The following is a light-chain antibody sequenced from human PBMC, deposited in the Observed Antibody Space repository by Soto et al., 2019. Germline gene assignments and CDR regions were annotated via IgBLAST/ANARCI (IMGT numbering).Light chain of an antibody. CDR3: QQYGSSSIT. V-gene: IGKV3-20*01. J-gene: IGKJ5*01. CDR1: QAVNTR. Sequence: EIVLTQSPATLSSFRGGRVTLXCXASQAVNTRLAWYQHKPGQAPRLLIHGASNRATGIPDRFSGSGSGTDFTLTISNLEPEDFAVYYCQQYGSSSITFGQGTLLEIK. CDR2: GAS.